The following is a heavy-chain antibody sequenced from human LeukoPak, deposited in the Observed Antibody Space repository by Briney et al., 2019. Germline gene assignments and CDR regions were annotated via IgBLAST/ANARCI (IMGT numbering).Heavy chain of an antibody. CDR1: GFTFSSYS. Sequence: GGSLRLSCAASGFTFSSYSMNWVRQAPGKGLEWVSSISSSSSYIYYADSVKGRFTISRDNSKNTLYLQMNSLRAEDTAVYYCPNLDNVDTAMVSYYYYMDVWGKGTTVTVSS. CDR2: ISSSSSYI. J-gene: IGHJ6*03. CDR3: PNLDNVDTAMVSYYYYMDV. D-gene: IGHD5-18*01. V-gene: IGHV3-21*01.